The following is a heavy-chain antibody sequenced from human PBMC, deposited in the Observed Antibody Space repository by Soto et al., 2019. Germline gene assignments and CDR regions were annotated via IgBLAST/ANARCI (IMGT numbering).Heavy chain of an antibody. D-gene: IGHD6-6*01. CDR2: IYYTGRT. J-gene: IGHJ4*02. CDR1: GGSISDFY. CDR3: ARLGGVAARTFDY. V-gene: IGHV4-59*01. Sequence: SLTCTVSGGSISDFYWSWIRQPPGKGLEWIGYIYYTGRTDYSPSLESRVTISIDPSKTQLSLTLRSVSPADTAVYYCARLGGVAARTFDYWGQGTLVTVSS.